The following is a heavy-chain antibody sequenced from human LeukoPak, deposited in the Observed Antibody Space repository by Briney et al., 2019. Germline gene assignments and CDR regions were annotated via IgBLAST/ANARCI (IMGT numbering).Heavy chain of an antibody. Sequence: SETLSLTCAVYGGSFSGYYWSWIRQPPGKGLGWIGEINHSGSTNYNPSLKSRVTISVDTSKNQFSLKLSSVTAADTAVYYCAREDYYDSSETPGYWGQGTLVTVSS. J-gene: IGHJ4*02. D-gene: IGHD3-22*01. CDR3: AREDYYDSSETPGY. CDR1: GGSFSGYY. V-gene: IGHV4-34*01. CDR2: INHSGST.